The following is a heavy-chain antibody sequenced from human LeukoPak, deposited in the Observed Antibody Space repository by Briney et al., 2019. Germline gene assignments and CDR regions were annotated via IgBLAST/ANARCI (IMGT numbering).Heavy chain of an antibody. D-gene: IGHD1-26*01. CDR2: ISGSGGRT. CDR3: AKDLGGVGRRGAFDI. J-gene: IGHJ3*02. Sequence: GGSLRLSCAASGFTFSSYAMHWVRQAPGKGLEWVSAISGSGGRTYYADSVKGPFTISRDNAKTTLYLQMNRLGAEDTAVYYCAKDLGGVGRRGAFDIWGQGTMVTVSS. V-gene: IGHV3-23*01. CDR1: GFTFSSYA.